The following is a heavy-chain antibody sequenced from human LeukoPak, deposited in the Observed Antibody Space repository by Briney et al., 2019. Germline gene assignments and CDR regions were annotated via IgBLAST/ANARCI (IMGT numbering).Heavy chain of an antibody. CDR3: TRDRFA. V-gene: IGHV3-15*01. Sequence: GGSLRLSCAASGFTFNNAWMSWVRQAPGKGLEWISRIKSKTYGGTTEYAAPVKGRFTISRDDSESTLFLQMDSLTTEDIAVYYCTRDRFAGGRGTRVSVS. CDR2: IKSKTYGGTT. J-gene: IGHJ4*02. CDR1: GFTFNNAW.